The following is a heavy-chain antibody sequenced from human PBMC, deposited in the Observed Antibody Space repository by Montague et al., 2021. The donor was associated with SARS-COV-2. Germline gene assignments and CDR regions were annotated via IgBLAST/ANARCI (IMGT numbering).Heavy chain of an antibody. CDR3: ARLGSGSYYTLDY. Sequence: SETLSLTCTVSGGSISSSSYYWGWIRQPPGKGLEWIGRIYYSGSTYYNPSLKSRVTISVDTSKNQFSLKLSSVTAADTAVYYCARLGSGSYYTLDYWGQGTLVTVSS. CDR2: IYYSGST. J-gene: IGHJ4*02. V-gene: IGHV4-39*01. CDR1: GGSISSSSYY. D-gene: IGHD3-10*01.